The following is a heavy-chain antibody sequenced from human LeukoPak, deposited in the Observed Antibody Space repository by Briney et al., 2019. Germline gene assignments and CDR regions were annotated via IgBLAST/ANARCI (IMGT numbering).Heavy chain of an antibody. CDR3: ARGDLHYYDSTRRGLDI. Sequence: GGSLRLSCAASGFTFSSYSMNWVRQAPGKGLEWVSSISSSSSYIYYTDSVKGRFTISRDNSKNTLYLQMNSLRPEDTAVYYCARGDLHYYDSTRRGLDIWGQGTTVTVSS. V-gene: IGHV3-21*01. D-gene: IGHD3-10*01. CDR1: GFTFSSYS. J-gene: IGHJ3*02. CDR2: ISSSSSYI.